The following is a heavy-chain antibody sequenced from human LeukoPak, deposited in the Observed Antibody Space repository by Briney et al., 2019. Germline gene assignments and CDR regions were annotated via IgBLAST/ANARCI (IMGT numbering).Heavy chain of an antibody. D-gene: IGHD1-26*01. V-gene: IGHV4-34*01. J-gene: IGHJ4*02. CDR3: AXGTGSYLRSHYFDY. CDR1: GGSFSGYY. CDR2: INHSGST. Sequence: SETLXXTCAVYGGSFSGYYWSWIRQPPGKGLEWIGEINHSGSTNYNPSLKSRVTISVDTSKNQFSLKLSSVTAADTAVYYCAXGTGSYLRSHYFDYWGQGTLVTVSS.